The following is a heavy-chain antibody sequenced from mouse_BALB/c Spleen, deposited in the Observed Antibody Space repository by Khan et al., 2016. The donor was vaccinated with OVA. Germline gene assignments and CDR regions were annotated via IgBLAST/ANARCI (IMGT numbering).Heavy chain of an antibody. CDR1: GFSLSNYG. Sequence: VQLKESGPGLVAPSQSLSITCTVTGFSLSNYGVNWVRQPPGKGLEWLGIIWAGGSTNYNSALMSKLSIRKDNAKSPVFLKMNRLQTDDTAIYYCAIETAYYGNYEAMDYWGQGTSVTGSS. CDR3: AIETAYYGNYEAMDY. CDR2: IWAGGST. D-gene: IGHD2-1*01. V-gene: IGHV2-9*02. J-gene: IGHJ4*01.